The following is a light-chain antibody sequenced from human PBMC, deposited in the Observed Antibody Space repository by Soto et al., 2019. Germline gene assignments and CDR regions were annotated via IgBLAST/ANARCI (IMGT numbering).Light chain of an antibody. J-gene: IGKJ4*01. Sequence: VFRQSRGTLSLSPGERATLSCRASQSISNSYLAWFQQKPGQSPRLLIYGASSRPTGIPDRFSGSGSGTDFTLAISRLEPEDFALYYCQQYGSSPFTFGGGTKVDI. CDR3: QQYGSSPFT. CDR1: QSISNSY. V-gene: IGKV3-20*01. CDR2: GAS.